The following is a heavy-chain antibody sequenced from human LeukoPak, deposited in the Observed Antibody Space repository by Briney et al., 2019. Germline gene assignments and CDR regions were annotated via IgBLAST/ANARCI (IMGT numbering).Heavy chain of an antibody. J-gene: IGHJ6*03. D-gene: IGHD3-22*01. CDR1: GGSISSHY. Sequence: SETLSLTCTVSGGSISSHYWSWIRQPPGKGLEWLGYIYYSGSTNYNPSLRSRVTISVDTSKNQLSLKLSSVTAADTAVYYCARTNYYDSSGYRYYFYYYYMDVWGKGTTVTVSS. V-gene: IGHV4-59*11. CDR3: ARTNYYDSSGYRYYFYYYYMDV. CDR2: IYYSGST.